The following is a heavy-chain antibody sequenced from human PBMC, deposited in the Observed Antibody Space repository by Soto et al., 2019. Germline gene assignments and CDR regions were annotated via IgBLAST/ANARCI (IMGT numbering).Heavy chain of an antibody. J-gene: IGHJ4*02. CDR3: VRASNKRGYSYGPDY. CDR1: GGSFSGYY. V-gene: IGHV4-34*01. Sequence: QVQLQQWGAGLLKPSETLSLTCAVYGGSFSGYYWTWFRQPPGKGLEWIGEINHSGSTNCNPSLKSRVTISVDTSKNQFSLKLSSVTAADTAVYYCVRASNKRGYSYGPDYWGQGTLVTVSS. D-gene: IGHD5-18*01. CDR2: INHSGST.